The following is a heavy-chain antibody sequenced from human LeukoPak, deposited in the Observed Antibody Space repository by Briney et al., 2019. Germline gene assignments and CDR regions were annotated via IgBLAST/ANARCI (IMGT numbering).Heavy chain of an antibody. D-gene: IGHD6-13*01. V-gene: IGHV3-23*01. CDR1: GFTFSRYA. J-gene: IGHJ4*02. CDR2: VSVSGGST. CDR3: ARGKGYSSSWYLIDY. Sequence: GGSLRLSCAASGFTFSRYALNWARQAPGKGLEWVSTVSVSGGSTYYADSVKGRFTISRDNSENTLYLQMNSLRAEDTAVYYCARGKGYSSSWYLIDYWGQGTLVTVSS.